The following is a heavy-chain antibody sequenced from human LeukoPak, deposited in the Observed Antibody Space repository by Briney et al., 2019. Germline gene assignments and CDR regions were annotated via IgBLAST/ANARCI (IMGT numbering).Heavy chain of an antibody. D-gene: IGHD1-26*01. Sequence: SETLSLTCTVSGGSFSSDSWTWIRQPPGKGLEWIGYVYSSGSTNYNPALRGRVTISVDASKNQFSLSLSSVTAADTAVYYCARDRGGSYYDWFDPWGQGTLVTVSS. J-gene: IGHJ5*02. CDR3: ARDRGGSYYDWFDP. V-gene: IGHV4-4*08. CDR2: VYSSGST. CDR1: GGSFSSDS.